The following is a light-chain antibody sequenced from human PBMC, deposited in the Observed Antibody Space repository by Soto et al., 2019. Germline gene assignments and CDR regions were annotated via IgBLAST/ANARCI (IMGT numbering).Light chain of an antibody. V-gene: IGKV1-9*01. CDR1: QGISSY. CDR3: QQFNSYPTT. Sequence: DIQMTQSPSFLSASVGDRVTITCRASQGISSYLAWYQQKPGKAPKLLIYAASTLQSGVPSRFSGSGSGTEFTLTISSLQPEDFATYYCQQFNSYPTTCGQGTRREIK. CDR2: AAS. J-gene: IGKJ5*01.